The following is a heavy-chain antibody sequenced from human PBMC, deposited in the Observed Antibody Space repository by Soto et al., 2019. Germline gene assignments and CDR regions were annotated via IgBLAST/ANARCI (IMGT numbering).Heavy chain of an antibody. CDR2: MNPNSGNT. D-gene: IGHD2-21*01. J-gene: IGHJ5*01. Sequence: QVQLVQSGAEVKTPGASVKVSCKASGYTFTSYDMNWVRQAPGQGLEWMGWMNPNSGNTGYAQKFQGRLTMTMDTAISIAHMELSSLRNEDTAVYYCARSDGYTFNWLDSWGQGTLVTVSA. CDR1: GYTFTSYD. V-gene: IGHV1-8*01. CDR3: ARSDGYTFNWLDS.